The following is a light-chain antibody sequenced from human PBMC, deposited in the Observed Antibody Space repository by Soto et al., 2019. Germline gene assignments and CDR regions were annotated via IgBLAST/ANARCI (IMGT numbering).Light chain of an antibody. V-gene: IGKV3-20*01. J-gene: IGKJ5*01. CDR1: QSISDT. Sequence: DIVMTQSPATLSFSPGGRATLSCRASQSISDTLAWYQQKPGQAPRLLIYGASTRAPGFPDRLSGSGSGTDLTLTISRLEPEDFAVYYCQNYGGSPLTCGQGTRLEIK. CDR2: GAS. CDR3: QNYGGSPLT.